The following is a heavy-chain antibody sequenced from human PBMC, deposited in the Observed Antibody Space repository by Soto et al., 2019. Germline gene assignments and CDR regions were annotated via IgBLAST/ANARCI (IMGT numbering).Heavy chain of an antibody. Sequence: SETLSLTCTVSGGSISSGGYYWSWIRQHPGKGLEWIGYIYYSGSTYYNPSLKSRVTISVDTSKNQFSLKLSSVTAADTAVYYCARDNLSSGWFDPWGQGTLVTVSS. CDR3: ARDNLSSGWFDP. J-gene: IGHJ5*02. CDR2: IYYSGST. V-gene: IGHV4-31*03. CDR1: GGSISSGGYY.